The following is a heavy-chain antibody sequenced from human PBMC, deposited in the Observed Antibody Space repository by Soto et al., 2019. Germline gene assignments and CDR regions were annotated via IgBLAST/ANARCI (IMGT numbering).Heavy chain of an antibody. D-gene: IGHD1-26*01. CDR1: GFTFSTFS. J-gene: IGHJ4*02. Sequence: QVQLVESGGGVVQPGRSLRLSCATSGFTFSTFSMHWVRQAPGKGLEWVAHISYDGSEKDYADSVKGRFTISRDNSDNTLFLQMNSLTSEDTGVYYCARRPESGDFWGQGTLVTVPS. V-gene: IGHV3-30*04. CDR3: ARRPESGDF. CDR2: ISYDGSEK.